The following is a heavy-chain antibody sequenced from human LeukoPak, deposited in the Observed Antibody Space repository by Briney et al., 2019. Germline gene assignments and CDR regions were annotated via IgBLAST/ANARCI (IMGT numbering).Heavy chain of an antibody. V-gene: IGHV1-69*06. Sequence: ASVKVSCKASGGTFSSYAISWVRQAPGQGLEWMGGIIPIFGTANYAQKFQGSVTITADKSTSTAYMELSSLRSEDTAVYYCASSGLAAAALVPFQHFDYWGQGTLVTVSS. J-gene: IGHJ4*02. CDR2: IIPIFGTA. CDR1: GGTFSSYA. D-gene: IGHD6-13*01. CDR3: ASSGLAAAALVPFQHFDY.